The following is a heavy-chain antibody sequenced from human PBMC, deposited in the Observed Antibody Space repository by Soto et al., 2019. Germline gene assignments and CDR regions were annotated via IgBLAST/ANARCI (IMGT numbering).Heavy chain of an antibody. D-gene: IGHD3-10*01. CDR3: AKEYYYGSGSYSYYFDY. CDR2: ISYDGSNK. V-gene: IGHV3-30*18. CDR1: GFTFSSYG. Sequence: GGSLRLSCAASGFTFSSYGMHWVRQAPGKGLEWVAVISYDGSNKYYADSVKGRFTISRDNSKNTLYLQMNSLRAEDTAVYYCAKEYYYGSGSYSYYFDYCGQGTLVTVSS. J-gene: IGHJ4*02.